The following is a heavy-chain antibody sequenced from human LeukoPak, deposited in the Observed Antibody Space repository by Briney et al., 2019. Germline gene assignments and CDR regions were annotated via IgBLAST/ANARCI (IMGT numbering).Heavy chain of an antibody. J-gene: IGHJ4*02. CDR2: IYHSGIT. CDR1: GGSFSGYS. Sequence: SETLSLTCAVYGGSFSGYSWTWIRQSPGKGLEWIGEIYHSGITNYNPSLKSRLNISVDTSKNQFSLKLSSVTAADTAVYYCASSSWYGRIDYWGQGTLVPVSS. D-gene: IGHD6-13*01. V-gene: IGHV4-34*01. CDR3: ASSSWYGRIDY.